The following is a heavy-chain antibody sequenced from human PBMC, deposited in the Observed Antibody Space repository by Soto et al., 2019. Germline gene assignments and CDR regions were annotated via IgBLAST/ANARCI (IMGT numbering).Heavy chain of an antibody. CDR2: INAGNGNT. CDR1: GYTFTSYA. Sequence: QVQLVQSGAEVKKPGASVKVSCKASGYTFTSYAMHWVRQAPGQRLEWMGWINAGNGNTKYSQKFQGRVTITRETSAGTAYMELSSLRSEYTAVYYCARAGSDCSGGSCYRSHFDYWGQGTLVTVSS. J-gene: IGHJ4*02. CDR3: ARAGSDCSGGSCYRSHFDY. V-gene: IGHV1-3*01. D-gene: IGHD2-15*01.